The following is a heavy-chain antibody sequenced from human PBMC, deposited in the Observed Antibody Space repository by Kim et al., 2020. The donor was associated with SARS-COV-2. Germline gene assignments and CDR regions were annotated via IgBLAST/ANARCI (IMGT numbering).Heavy chain of an antibody. CDR3: ASPGVVAATPGYVDY. J-gene: IGHJ4*02. V-gene: IGHV3-11*01. D-gene: IGHD2-15*01. Sequence: ASVKGPLTISRDNAKNSLYLQMNSLRAEDTAVYYCASPGVVAATPGYVDYWGQGTLVTVSS.